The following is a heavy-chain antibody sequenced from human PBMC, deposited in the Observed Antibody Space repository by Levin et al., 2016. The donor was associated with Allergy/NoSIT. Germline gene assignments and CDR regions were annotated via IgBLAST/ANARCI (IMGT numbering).Heavy chain of an antibody. Sequence: ETLSLTCEGSGFTFSSNWMHWVRQVPGKGLMWVSRISSDGSYTAYADSVKGRFTISRDNARNTLYLQMNSLRAEDTAVYYCAREISSWRVVPDMGGLDYWGQGTLVTVSS. J-gene: IGHJ4*02. V-gene: IGHV3-74*01. CDR2: ISSDGSYT. CDR1: GFTFSSNW. CDR3: AREISSWRVVPDMGGLDY. D-gene: IGHD1-26*01.